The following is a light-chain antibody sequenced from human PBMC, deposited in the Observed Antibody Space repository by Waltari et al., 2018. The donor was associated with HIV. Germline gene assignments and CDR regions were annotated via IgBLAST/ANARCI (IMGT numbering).Light chain of an antibody. J-gene: IGKJ2*01. CDR3: QQYKSYCT. CDR2: KAS. Sequence: DIQMTQSPSTVSAAVGDRVTITCRASQSISSWLAWYQQKPGKAPKLLIYKASSLESGVPSRFSGSGSGTEFTLTITSLQPDDFATYYCQQYKSYCTFGQGTKVEIK. V-gene: IGKV1-5*03. CDR1: QSISSW.